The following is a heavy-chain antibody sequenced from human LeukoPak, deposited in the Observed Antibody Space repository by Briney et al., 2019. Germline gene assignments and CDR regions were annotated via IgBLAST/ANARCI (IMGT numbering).Heavy chain of an antibody. CDR2: VYYSENT. D-gene: IGHD1-14*01. CDR1: GGSISSSKW. CDR3: ASLRTKIFDY. J-gene: IGHJ4*02. Sequence: PETLSLTCAVSGGSISSSKWWSWVRQPPGKGLEWIGYVYYSENTYYTPSLKSRITVSVHTSKNQSSRKLSSVTAADTAVYYCASLRTKIFDYWGQGILVTVSS. V-gene: IGHV4-4*03.